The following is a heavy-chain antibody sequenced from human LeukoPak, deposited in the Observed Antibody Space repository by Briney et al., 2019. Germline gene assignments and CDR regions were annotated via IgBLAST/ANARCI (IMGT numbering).Heavy chain of an antibody. CDR3: ARSFYYYDSSGTPFDY. CDR2: IYYSGST. J-gene: IGHJ4*02. Sequence: PETLSLTCTVSGGSISSYYWSWIRQPPGKGLEWIGYIYYSGSTNYNPSLKSRVTISVDTSKNQFSLKLSSVTAADTAVYYCARSFYYYDSSGTPFDYWGQGTLVTVSS. D-gene: IGHD3-22*01. V-gene: IGHV4-59*08. CDR1: GGSISSYY.